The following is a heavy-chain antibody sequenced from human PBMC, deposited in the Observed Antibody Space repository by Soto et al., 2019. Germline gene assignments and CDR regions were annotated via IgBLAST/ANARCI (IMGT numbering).Heavy chain of an antibody. CDR1: GGSISSGGYY. CDR3: ARGSSRGSSSSIDY. CDR2: IYYSGST. J-gene: IGHJ4*02. V-gene: IGHV4-31*03. D-gene: IGHD6-6*01. Sequence: SETLSLTFTVSGGSISSGGYYWSWIRQHPGKGLEWIGYIYYSGSTYYNPSLKSRVTVSVDTSKNQFSLKLSSVTAADTAVFYCARGSSRGSSSSIDYWGQGTLVTAPQ.